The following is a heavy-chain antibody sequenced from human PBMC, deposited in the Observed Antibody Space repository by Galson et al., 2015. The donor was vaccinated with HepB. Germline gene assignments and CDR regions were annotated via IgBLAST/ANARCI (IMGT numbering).Heavy chain of an antibody. Sequence: SVKVSCKVSGYTLTKLSMHWVRQAPGKGLEWMGGFDPEDGKTIYAQKFQGRVTMTEDTSTDTAYMELSSLRSEDTAVYYCATDYCTGGVCYGPYFDYWGQGTLVTVSS. V-gene: IGHV1-24*01. D-gene: IGHD2-8*02. J-gene: IGHJ4*02. CDR1: GYTLTKLS. CDR3: ATDYCTGGVCYGPYFDY. CDR2: FDPEDGKT.